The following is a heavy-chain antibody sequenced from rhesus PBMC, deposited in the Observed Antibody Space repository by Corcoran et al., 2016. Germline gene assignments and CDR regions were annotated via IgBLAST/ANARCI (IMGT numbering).Heavy chain of an antibody. CDR2: IYGSRGST. J-gene: IGHJ4*01. D-gene: IGHD6-31*01. CDR3: ARDRAVAGRFDY. Sequence: QVQLQESGPGVVKPSETLSLTCAVSGGSISGGYDWSWIRQSPGKGLEWIGYIYGSRGSTNYNPSLKNRVTILKDASKNECSLKLSSVTAADTAVYYCARDRAVAGRFDYWGQGVLVTVSS. V-gene: IGHV4-76*01. CDR1: GGSISGGYD.